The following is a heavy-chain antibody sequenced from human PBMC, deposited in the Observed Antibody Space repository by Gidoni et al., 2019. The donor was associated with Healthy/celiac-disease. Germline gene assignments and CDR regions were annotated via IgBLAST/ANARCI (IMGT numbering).Heavy chain of an antibody. D-gene: IGHD1-7*01. J-gene: IGHJ4*02. Sequence: QVQLQQWGAGLLKPSETLSLTCAVYGGSFSGYYWSWIRQPPGKGLEWIGEINHSGSTNYNPSLKSRVTISVDTSKNQFSLKLSSVTAADTAVYYCARGLFPPELSRSFYYWGQGTLVTVSS. CDR3: ARGLFPPELSRSFYY. V-gene: IGHV4-34*01. CDR1: GGSFSGYY. CDR2: INHSGST.